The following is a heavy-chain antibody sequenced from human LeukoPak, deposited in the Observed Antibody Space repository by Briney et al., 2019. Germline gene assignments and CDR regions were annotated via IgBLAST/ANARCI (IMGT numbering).Heavy chain of an antibody. V-gene: IGHV4-59*01. CDR3: ARGGGYNSYLDY. Sequence: PSETLSLTCTASGGSISSYYWSWIRQPPGKGLEWIGYIYCSGSTNYNPSLKSRVTISVDTSKNQFSLKLSSVTAADTAVYYCARGGGYNSYLDYWGQGTLVTVPS. CDR1: GGSISSYY. J-gene: IGHJ4*02. CDR2: IYCSGST. D-gene: IGHD5-24*01.